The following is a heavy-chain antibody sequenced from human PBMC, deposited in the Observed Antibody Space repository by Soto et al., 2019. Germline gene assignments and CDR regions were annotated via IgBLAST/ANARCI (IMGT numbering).Heavy chain of an antibody. CDR1: GYTFTSYY. CDR2: INPSGGST. J-gene: IGHJ6*03. D-gene: IGHD2-8*01. V-gene: IGHV1-46*03. Sequence: GPSVKVSCKASGYTFTSYYMHWVRQAPGQGLEWMGIINPSGGSTSYAQKFQGRVTMTRDTSTSTVYMELSSLRSEDTAVYYCARDLGDPFTPPLEDIVLMVYGNYMDVWGKGTTVTVSS. CDR3: ARDLGDPFTPPLEDIVLMVYGNYMDV.